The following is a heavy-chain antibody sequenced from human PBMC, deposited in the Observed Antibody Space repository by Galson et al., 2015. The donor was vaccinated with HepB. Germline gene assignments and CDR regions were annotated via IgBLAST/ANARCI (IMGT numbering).Heavy chain of an antibody. CDR3: ARLRSDSYTSGSYSPPAY. Sequence: QSGAEVKKPGESLKISCKGSGYSFTSYWIGWVRQMPGKGLEWMGIIYPGDSDTRYSPSFQGQVTISADKSISTAFLQWSSLRASDTAMYYCARLRSDSYTSGSYSPPAYWGQGTLVTVSS. V-gene: IGHV5-51*01. J-gene: IGHJ4*02. D-gene: IGHD3-10*01. CDR1: GYSFTSYW. CDR2: IYPGDSDT.